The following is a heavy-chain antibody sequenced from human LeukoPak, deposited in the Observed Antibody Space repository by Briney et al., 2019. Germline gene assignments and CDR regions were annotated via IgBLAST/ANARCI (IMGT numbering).Heavy chain of an antibody. D-gene: IGHD3-10*01. CDR2: IIPIFGTA. CDR1: GGTFSSYA. V-gene: IGHV1-69*06. J-gene: IGHJ4*02. Sequence: SVKVSCKASGGTFSSYAISWVRQAPGQGLEWMGGIIPIFGTANYAQKFQGRVTITADKSTCTAYMELSSLRSEDTAVYYCARERGSGSYPYFDYWGQGTLVTVSS. CDR3: ARERGSGSYPYFDY.